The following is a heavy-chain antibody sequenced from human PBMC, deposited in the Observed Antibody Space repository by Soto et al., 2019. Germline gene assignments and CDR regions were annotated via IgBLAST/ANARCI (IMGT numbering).Heavy chain of an antibody. V-gene: IGHV3-30*04. Sequence: QVQLVESGGGVVQPGRSLRLSCAASGFTFSSYAMHWVRQAPGKGLEWVAVISYDGRNKYYADSVKGRFTISRDNSKNTLYLQMNSLRAEDTAVYYCAREEGDSSSWYFDYWGQGTLVTVSS. CDR3: AREEGDSSSWYFDY. D-gene: IGHD6-13*01. CDR2: ISYDGRNK. J-gene: IGHJ4*02. CDR1: GFTFSSYA.